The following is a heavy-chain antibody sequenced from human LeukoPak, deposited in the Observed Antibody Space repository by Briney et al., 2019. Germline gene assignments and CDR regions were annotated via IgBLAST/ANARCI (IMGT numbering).Heavy chain of an antibody. V-gene: IGHV4-34*01. CDR1: GGSFSGYY. CDR2: INHSGST. D-gene: IGHD3-22*01. Sequence: PSETLSLTCAVYGGSFSGYYWSWIRQPPGKGLEWIGEINHSGSTNYNPSLKSRVTISVDTSKNQFSLKLSSVTAADTAVYYCASALITWFDPWGQGTLVTVSS. CDR3: ASALITWFDP. J-gene: IGHJ5*02.